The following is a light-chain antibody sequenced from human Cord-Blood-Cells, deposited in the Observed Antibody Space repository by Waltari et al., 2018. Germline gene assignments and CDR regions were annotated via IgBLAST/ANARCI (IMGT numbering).Light chain of an antibody. CDR3: CSYAGSSTLV. Sequence: QSALTLPASVSGSPGQSITISCTGTSSDVGSYNLVSWYQQHPGKAPKLMICEGSKRPSGVSNRFSGSKSGNTASLTISGLQAEDEADYYCCSYAGSSTLVFGGGTKLTVL. CDR2: EGS. CDR1: SSDVGSYNL. J-gene: IGLJ2*01. V-gene: IGLV2-23*01.